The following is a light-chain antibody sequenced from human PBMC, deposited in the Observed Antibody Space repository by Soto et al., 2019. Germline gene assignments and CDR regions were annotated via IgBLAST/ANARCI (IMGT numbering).Light chain of an antibody. CDR2: EVN. J-gene: IGLJ1*01. CDR1: SSNVGSYKL. V-gene: IGLV2-23*02. Sequence: QSALTQPACVSVSPGQSITISCTGTSSNVGSYKLVSWYQQHPGKAPKLMIFEVNKRPSGVSNRFSGSKSGNTASLTISGLKVEDEADYYCCSSGGSPTYVFGTGPKVTVL. CDR3: CSSGGSPTYV.